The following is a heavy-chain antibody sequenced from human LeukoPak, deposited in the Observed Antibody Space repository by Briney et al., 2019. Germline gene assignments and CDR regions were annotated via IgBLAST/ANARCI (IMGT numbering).Heavy chain of an antibody. D-gene: IGHD2-2*02. CDR3: ARFPLYCSSTSCYTNYFDY. J-gene: IGHJ4*02. V-gene: IGHV3-30-3*01. CDR2: ISYDGGNK. CDR1: GFTFSSYA. Sequence: PGGSLRLSCAASGFTFSSYAMHWVRQAPGKGLEWVAVISYDGGNKYYADSVKGRFTISRDNSKNTLYLQMNSLRAEDTAVYYCARFPLYCSSTSCYTNYFDYWGQGTLVTVSS.